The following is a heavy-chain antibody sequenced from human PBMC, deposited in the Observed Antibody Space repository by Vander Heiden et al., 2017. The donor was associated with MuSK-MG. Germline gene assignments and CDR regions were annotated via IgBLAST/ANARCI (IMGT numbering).Heavy chain of an antibody. V-gene: IGHV4-34*01. D-gene: IGHD3-3*01. CDR3: ARGPRVVTPLYYYYYYMDV. CDR1: GGSFSGYY. Sequence: QVQLQQWGAGLLKPSEPLSLTCAVYGGSFSGYYWSWIRQPPGKGLEWIGEINHSGSTNYNPSLKSRVTISVDTSKNQFSLKLSSVTAADTAVYYCARGPRVVTPLYYYYYYMDVWGKGTTVTVSS. CDR2: INHSGST. J-gene: IGHJ6*03.